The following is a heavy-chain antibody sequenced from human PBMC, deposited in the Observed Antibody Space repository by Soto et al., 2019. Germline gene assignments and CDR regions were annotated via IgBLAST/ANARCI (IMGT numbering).Heavy chain of an antibody. CDR1: GDTFINYS. Sequence: QVQLVQSAAEVKKPGSSVKISCKASGDTFINYSFSWMRQAPGQGLEWMGGIVPMSGGPNSAEKFHDRLTITAYHSTGTVTMQLSRLTSDDTAVYYCARVGIRLIPADLGGGYHFEGLDVWGQGTNVTVS. CDR3: ARVGIRLIPADLGGGYHFEGLDV. D-gene: IGHD2-2*01. V-gene: IGHV1-69*01. CDR2: IVPMSGGP. J-gene: IGHJ6*02.